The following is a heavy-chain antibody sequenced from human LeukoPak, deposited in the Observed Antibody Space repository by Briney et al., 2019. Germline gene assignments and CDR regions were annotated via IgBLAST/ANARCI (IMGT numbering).Heavy chain of an antibody. CDR2: IKQDGSEE. V-gene: IGHV3-7*01. Sequence: PGGSLRLSCAASGFSFSRYWMNWVRQAPGKGLEWVANIKQDGSEEYYVDSVKGRFTISRDNAKNSLYLQMNSLRTDDTAVYFCEREGPFDFWGQGTLVTVSS. CDR3: EREGPFDF. CDR1: GFSFSRYW. J-gene: IGHJ4*02.